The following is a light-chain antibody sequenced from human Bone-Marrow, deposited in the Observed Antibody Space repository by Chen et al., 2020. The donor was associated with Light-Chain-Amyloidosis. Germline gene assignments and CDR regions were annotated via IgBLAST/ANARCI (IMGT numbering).Light chain of an antibody. CDR1: SSDVGGDNH. CDR2: EVT. J-gene: IGLJ1*01. CDR3: SSYTITNTLV. V-gene: IGLV2-14*01. Sequence: QSALTQPASVSGSPEQSITISCTGTSSDVGGDNHVSWYQQHPDKAPKLMIYEVTNRPSWVPERFSGSKSDNTASLTISGLQTEDEADYFCSSYTITNTLVFGSGTRVTVL.